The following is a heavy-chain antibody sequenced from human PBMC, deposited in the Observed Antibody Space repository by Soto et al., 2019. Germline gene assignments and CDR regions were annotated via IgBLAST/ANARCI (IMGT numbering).Heavy chain of an antibody. CDR3: ARSITSLGLYGMDV. Sequence: GGSLRLSCAASGFTFSSYGMHWVRQAPGKGLERVAVIWYDGSNKYYADSVKGRFTNSRDNSKNTLYLKMNSLRAEDTAVYYCARSITSLGLYGMDVWGQGTTVTVSS. J-gene: IGHJ6*02. D-gene: IGHD3-10*01. CDR1: GFTFSSYG. CDR2: IWYDGSNK. V-gene: IGHV3-33*01.